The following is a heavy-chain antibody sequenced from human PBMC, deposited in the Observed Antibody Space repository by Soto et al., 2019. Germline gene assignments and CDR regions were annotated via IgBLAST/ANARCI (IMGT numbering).Heavy chain of an antibody. D-gene: IGHD2-15*01. Sequence: ASVKVSCKASGYTFTSYAMHWVRQAPGQRLEWMGWINAGNGNTKYSQKFQGRVTITRDTSASTAYMELSSLRSEDTAVYYCARERCSGGSCYSDYWGQGTLVTVSS. CDR2: INAGNGNT. CDR3: ARERCSGGSCYSDY. CDR1: GYTFTSYA. V-gene: IGHV1-3*01. J-gene: IGHJ4*02.